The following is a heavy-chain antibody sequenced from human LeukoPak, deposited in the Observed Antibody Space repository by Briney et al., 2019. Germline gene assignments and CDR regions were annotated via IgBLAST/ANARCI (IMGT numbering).Heavy chain of an antibody. V-gene: IGHV3-30*18. CDR1: GFTFSSHG. J-gene: IGHJ4*02. Sequence: PGGSLRLSCAASGFTFSSHGMHWVRQAPGKGLEWVAVISYDGSNKYYADSVKGRFTISRDNSKNTLYLQMNSLRAEDTAVYYCAKDDQTYCGGDCYPTWIDYWGQGTLVTVSS. CDR3: AKDDQTYCGGDCYPTWIDY. CDR2: ISYDGSNK. D-gene: IGHD2-21*02.